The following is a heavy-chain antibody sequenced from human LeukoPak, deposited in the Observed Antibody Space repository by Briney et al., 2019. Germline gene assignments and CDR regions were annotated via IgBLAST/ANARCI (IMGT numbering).Heavy chain of an antibody. D-gene: IGHD4-17*01. Sequence: ASVKVSCKASGGTFSSYAISWVRQAPGQGLEWMGRIIPIFGTANYAQKFQGRVTITTDESTGTAYMELSSLRSEDTAVYYCARGSGDGYFDYWGQGTLVTVSS. J-gene: IGHJ4*02. CDR3: ARGSGDGYFDY. CDR1: GGTFSSYA. CDR2: IIPIFGTA. V-gene: IGHV1-69*05.